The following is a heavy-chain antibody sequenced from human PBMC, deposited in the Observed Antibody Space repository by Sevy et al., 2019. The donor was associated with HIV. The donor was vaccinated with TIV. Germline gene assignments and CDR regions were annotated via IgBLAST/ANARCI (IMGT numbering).Heavy chain of an antibody. CDR3: AKDRYHTSGYYSEGAFDI. J-gene: IGHJ3*02. D-gene: IGHD3-22*01. CDR1: GFTFSSYA. V-gene: IGHV3-23*01. CDR2: ISGSGGST. Sequence: GGSLRLSCAASGFTFSSYALNWVRQAPGKGLEWVSTISGSGGSTYYAASVKGRFTISRDNSKNTLYLQMDSLRAEDTAVYYCAKDRYHTSGYYSEGAFDIWGQGTMVTVSS.